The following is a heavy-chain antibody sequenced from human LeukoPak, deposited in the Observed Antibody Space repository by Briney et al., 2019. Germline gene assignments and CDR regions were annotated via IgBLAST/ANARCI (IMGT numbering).Heavy chain of an antibody. CDR1: GYTFTSYY. CDR3: AKDGGGGNSYFDY. Sequence: ASVKVSCKASGYTFTSYYMHWVRQAPGQGLEWMGIINPSGGSTSYAQKFQGRVTMTRDMSTSTVYMELSSLRSEDTAVYYCAKDGGGGNSYFDYWGQGTLVTVSS. D-gene: IGHD4-23*01. CDR2: INPSGGST. J-gene: IGHJ4*02. V-gene: IGHV1-46*01.